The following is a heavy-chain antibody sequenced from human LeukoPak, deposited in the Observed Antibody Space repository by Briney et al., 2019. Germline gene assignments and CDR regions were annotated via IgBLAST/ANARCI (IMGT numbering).Heavy chain of an antibody. CDR3: ARPPSIAYCGGDCLQTFQH. J-gene: IGHJ1*01. CDR2: VYSGGSA. CDR1: GGLVSATTSY. D-gene: IGHD2-21*02. V-gene: IGHV4-39*01. Sequence: SETLSLTCTVSGGLVSATTSYRGWIRQPPGKGLEWIGNVYSGGSAYYNPSLRSRATISVDTSKNRFSLKLTSVTAADTAVYYCARPPSIAYCGGDCLQTFQHWGQGTLVIVSS.